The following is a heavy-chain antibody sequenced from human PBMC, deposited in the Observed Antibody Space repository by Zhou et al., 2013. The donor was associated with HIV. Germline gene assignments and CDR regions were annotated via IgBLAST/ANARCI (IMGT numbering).Heavy chain of an antibody. J-gene: IGHJ4*02. V-gene: IGHV4-4*09. CDR1: GGSISSYY. D-gene: IGHD7-27*01. CDR3: AREGYGGHWGLSY. CDR2: IYTSGST. Sequence: QVQLQESGPGLVKPSETLSLTCTVSGGSISSYYWNWIRQPPGKGLEWIGYIYTSGSTNYNPSLKSRVTISVDTSKNQFSLKLSSVTAADTAVYYCAREGYGGHWGLSYWGQGNPGHR.